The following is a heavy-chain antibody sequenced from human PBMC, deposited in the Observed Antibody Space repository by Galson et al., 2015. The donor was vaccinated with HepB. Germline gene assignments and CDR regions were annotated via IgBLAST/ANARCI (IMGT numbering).Heavy chain of an antibody. CDR3: ATSIDYGGGIDFDH. CDR1: GLIFNDYY. J-gene: IGHJ4*02. Sequence: SLRLSCAASGLIFNDYYMSWVRQAPGKGLEWISYISGRSVYTNYADSVKGRFTISRDNAKTSLYLEMNSLRAEDTAVYYCATSIDYGGGIDFDHWGQGTLVIVSS. V-gene: IGHV3-11*03. CDR2: ISGRSVYT. D-gene: IGHD4-23*01.